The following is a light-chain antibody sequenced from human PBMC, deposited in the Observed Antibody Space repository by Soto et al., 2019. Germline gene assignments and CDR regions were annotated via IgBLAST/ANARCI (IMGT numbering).Light chain of an antibody. CDR2: GAS. CDR1: QSVSSSY. J-gene: IGKJ4*01. CDR3: QQDYNLLALT. V-gene: IGKV3D-7*01. Sequence: PGERVTPSCRASQSVSSSYLTWYQQKPGQAPRLLIYGASTRATSIPARFSGSGSGTDFTLTISSLQPEDFAVYYCQQDYNLLALTFGGGTKVDIK.